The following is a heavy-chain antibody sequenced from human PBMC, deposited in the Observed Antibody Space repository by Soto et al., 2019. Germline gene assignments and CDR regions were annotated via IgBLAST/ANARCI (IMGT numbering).Heavy chain of an antibody. Sequence: QVQLVQSGAEVKKPGSSVKVSCKASGGTFSSYAISWVRQAPGQGLEWMGGIIPIFGTANYAQKFQGRVTITADESTSTAYMELSSLRSEDTAVYYCARRLSSSWHWNYYYDGMDVWGQGTTVTVSS. D-gene: IGHD6-13*01. J-gene: IGHJ6*02. V-gene: IGHV1-69*12. CDR1: GGTFSSYA. CDR3: ARRLSSSWHWNYYYDGMDV. CDR2: IIPIFGTA.